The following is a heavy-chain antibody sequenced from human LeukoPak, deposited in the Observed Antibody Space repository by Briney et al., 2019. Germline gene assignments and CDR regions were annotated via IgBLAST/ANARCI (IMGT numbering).Heavy chain of an antibody. CDR1: GFTFSDNT. CDR3: AKELAATGSYYFDY. D-gene: IGHD6-13*01. CDR2: ISGSGGYT. Sequence: PGGSLRLSCAASGFTFSDNTMSWVRQAPGKGLEWVSTISGSGGYTYYADSVKGRFTISRDNSKNTLYLQMNSLRAEDTAIYYCAKELAATGSYYFDYWGQGTLVTVSS. J-gene: IGHJ4*02. V-gene: IGHV3-23*01.